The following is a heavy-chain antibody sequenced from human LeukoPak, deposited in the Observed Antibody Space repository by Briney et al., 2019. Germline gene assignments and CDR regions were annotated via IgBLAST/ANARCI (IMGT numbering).Heavy chain of an antibody. Sequence: PSETLSLTCTVSGGSISSSGYYWGWIRQPPGKGPEWIGSIYFSGTTYYNPSLKSRVTISVDPSKNQFSLRLSSVTAPDTAVYYCARTYYYDSSGNYCYNWFDPWGQGSLVTVSS. V-gene: IGHV4-39*01. D-gene: IGHD3-22*01. CDR1: GGSISSSGYY. CDR2: IYFSGTT. CDR3: ARTYYYDSSGNYCYNWFDP. J-gene: IGHJ5*02.